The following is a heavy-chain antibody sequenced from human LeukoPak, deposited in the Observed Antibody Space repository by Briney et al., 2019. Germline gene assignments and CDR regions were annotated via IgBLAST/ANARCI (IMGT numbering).Heavy chain of an antibody. CDR1: GYTFTSYD. CDR2: ISTYTGKT. CDR3: ARGGARDFWSGYYTQDY. J-gene: IGHJ4*02. D-gene: IGHD3-3*01. Sequence: ASVKVSCKASGYTFTSYDITWVRQAPGQGLEWMGWISTYTGKTNYAQKLQGRVTMTTDTSTSTAYMELRSLRSDDTAVYYCARGGARDFWSGYYTQDYWGQGTLVTVSS. V-gene: IGHV1-18*01.